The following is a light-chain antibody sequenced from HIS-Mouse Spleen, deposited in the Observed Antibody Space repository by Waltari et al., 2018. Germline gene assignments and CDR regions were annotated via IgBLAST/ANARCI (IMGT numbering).Light chain of an antibody. CDR3: CSYAGSSTWV. CDR2: EGS. CDR1: SSVVGSYNL. J-gene: IGLJ3*02. V-gene: IGLV2-23*01. Sequence: QSALTQPASVSGSPGQSITISCTGTSSVVGSYNLVSWYHQHPGKAPKLMIYEGSKRPSGVSNRFSGSKSGNTASLTISGLQAEDEADYYCCSYAGSSTWVFGGGTKLTVL.